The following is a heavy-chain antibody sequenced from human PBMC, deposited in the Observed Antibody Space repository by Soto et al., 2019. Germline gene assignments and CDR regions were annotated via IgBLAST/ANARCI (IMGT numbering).Heavy chain of an antibody. J-gene: IGHJ4*02. Sequence: GGSMRLSSAASGFTVSSNYMSWVRQAPGKGLEWVSVIYSGGSTYYADSVKGRFTISRDNSKNTLYLQMNSLRAEDTAVYYCASQLERGGPFDYWGQGTLVTVSS. CDR2: IYSGGST. CDR3: ASQLERGGPFDY. V-gene: IGHV3-66*04. D-gene: IGHD1-1*01. CDR1: GFTVSSNY.